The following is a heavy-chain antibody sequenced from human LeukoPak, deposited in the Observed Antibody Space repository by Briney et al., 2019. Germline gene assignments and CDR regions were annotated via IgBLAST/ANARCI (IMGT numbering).Heavy chain of an antibody. J-gene: IGHJ4*02. Sequence: SETLSLTCTVSGDSINNYYWSWIRQPPGKGLEWIGYIYYSGSTNYNPSLKSRVTISVDTSKNQFSLKLSSVTAADTAVYYCARGSRGYTYGWGQGTLVTVSS. CDR1: GDSINNYY. CDR3: ARGSRGYTYG. CDR2: IYYSGST. V-gene: IGHV4-59*01. D-gene: IGHD5-18*01.